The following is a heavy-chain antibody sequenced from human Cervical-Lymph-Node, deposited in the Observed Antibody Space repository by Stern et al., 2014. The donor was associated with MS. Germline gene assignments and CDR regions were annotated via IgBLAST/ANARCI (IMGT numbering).Heavy chain of an antibody. CDR2: ISDYSRNT. D-gene: IGHD5-12*01. Sequence: VQLVQSGAEVTKPGASVTVSCKASGYTFSSYGINWVRQAPGQGLAWMGWISDYSRNTDYAQKLQGRVTMTTYTSTSTAYMELRSLRSDDTAVYYCARGGYPDAFDIWGQGTMVTVSS. CDR3: ARGGYPDAFDI. CDR1: GYTFSSYG. J-gene: IGHJ3*02. V-gene: IGHV1-18*01.